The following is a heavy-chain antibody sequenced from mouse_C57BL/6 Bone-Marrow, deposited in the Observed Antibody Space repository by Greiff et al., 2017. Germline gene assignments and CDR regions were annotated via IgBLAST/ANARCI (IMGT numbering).Heavy chain of an antibody. CDR3: ARVTIVRFDY. J-gene: IGHJ2*01. CDR1: GFTFSSYA. V-gene: IGHV5-4*03. D-gene: IGHD2-12*01. CDR2: ISDGGSYT. Sequence: EVMLVESGGGLVKPGGSLKLSCAASGFTFSSYAMSWVRQTPEKRLEWVATISDGGSYTYYPDNVKGRFTISRDNAKNHLYLQMSHLKSEDTAMYYCARVTIVRFDYWGQGTTLTVSS.